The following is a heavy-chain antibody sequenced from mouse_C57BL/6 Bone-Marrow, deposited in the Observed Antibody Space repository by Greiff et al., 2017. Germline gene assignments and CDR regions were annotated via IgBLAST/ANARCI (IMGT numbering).Heavy chain of an antibody. CDR3: ASQNYYDYGGFAY. D-gene: IGHD2-4*01. J-gene: IGHJ3*01. CDR2: IGPGSGST. Sequence: VKLVESGAELVKPGASVKISCKASGYTFTDYYINWVKQRPGQGLEGIGKIGPGSGSTYYNEKFKGKATLTADKSSSTAYMQLSSLTSEDSAVYFCASQNYYDYGGFAYWGQGTLVTVSA. V-gene: IGHV1-77*01. CDR1: GYTFTDYY.